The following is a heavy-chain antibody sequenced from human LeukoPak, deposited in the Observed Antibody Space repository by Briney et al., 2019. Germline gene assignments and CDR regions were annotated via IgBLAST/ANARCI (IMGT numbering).Heavy chain of an antibody. CDR1: GFTFSSYG. CDR3: ARETKRGGFDP. J-gene: IGHJ5*02. V-gene: IGHV3-33*01. CDR2: IWYDGSNK. D-gene: IGHD1-1*01. Sequence: PGGSLRLSCAASGFTFSSYGMHWVRQAPGKGLEWVAVIWYDGSNKYYADSVKGRFTISRDNSKNTLYLQMNSLRAEDTAVYYRARETKRGGFDPWGQGTLVTVSS.